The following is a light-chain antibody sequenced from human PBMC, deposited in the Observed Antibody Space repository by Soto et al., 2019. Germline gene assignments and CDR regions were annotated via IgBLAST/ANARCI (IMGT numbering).Light chain of an antibody. Sequence: QSALTQPPSASGSPGQSVTISCIGTSSDVGGYNYVSWYQQLPGKAPNLLIYGVSERPSGVPDRFSGSKSGNTASLTVSGLQAEDEADYYCSSHADSNTVVFGGGTKLTVL. J-gene: IGLJ2*01. CDR3: SSHADSNTVV. V-gene: IGLV2-8*01. CDR1: SSDVGGYNY. CDR2: GVS.